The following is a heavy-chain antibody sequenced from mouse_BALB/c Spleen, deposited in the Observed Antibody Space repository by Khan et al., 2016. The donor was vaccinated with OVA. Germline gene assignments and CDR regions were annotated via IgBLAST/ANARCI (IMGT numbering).Heavy chain of an antibody. CDR2: VSTGGHYT. V-gene: IGHV5-6*01. CDR3: ARLAYFYDSEGFAY. J-gene: IGHJ3*01. D-gene: IGHD1-1*01. CDR1: GFTFSTYG. Sequence: EVELVESGGDVVKPGGSLKLSCAASGFTFSTYGMSWVRQIPDKRLEWVATVSTGGHYTYYPDTVKGRFTISRDNAKDTLYLQMSSLKSEDTAMFYCARLAYFYDSEGFAYWGQGTLVTVSA.